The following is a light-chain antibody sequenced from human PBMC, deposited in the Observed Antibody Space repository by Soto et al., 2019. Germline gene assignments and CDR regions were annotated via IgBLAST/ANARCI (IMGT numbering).Light chain of an antibody. CDR3: QQDGSSPRVYT. V-gene: IGKV3-20*01. CDR1: QSVSSSY. CDR2: GAS. Sequence: EIVLTQSPGTLSLSPGERATLSCRASQSVSSSYLAWYQQKPGQAPRLLIYGASGRATGIPDRFSGSGSGADFTLTISSLELEDFAVYYCQQDGSSPRVYTFGQGTKLEIK. J-gene: IGKJ2*01.